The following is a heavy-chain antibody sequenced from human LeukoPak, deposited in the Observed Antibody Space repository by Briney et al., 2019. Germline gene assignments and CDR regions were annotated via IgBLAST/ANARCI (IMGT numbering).Heavy chain of an antibody. CDR1: GGSISSGSYY. CDR2: IYTSGST. CDR3: ARDIGSGTIDY. D-gene: IGHD3-10*01. J-gene: IGHJ4*02. Sequence: SQTLSLTCTVSGGSISSGSYYWSWIRQPAGKGLEWIGRIYTSGSTNYNPSLKSRVTISVDTSKNQFSLKLSSVTAADTAVYYCARDIGSGTIDYWGQGTLVTVSS. V-gene: IGHV4-61*02.